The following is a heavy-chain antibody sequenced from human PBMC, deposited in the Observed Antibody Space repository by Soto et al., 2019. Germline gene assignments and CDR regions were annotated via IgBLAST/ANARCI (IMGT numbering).Heavy chain of an antibody. J-gene: IGHJ5*02. CDR3: ARGAGEGQRQGDWFDP. CDR1: RFNFNYYA. CDR2: IWFDGSKE. V-gene: IGHV3-33*01. D-gene: IGHD6-25*01. Sequence: QVQLVESGGGVVQPGRPLRLSCAASRFNFNYYAMHWVRQAPAKGLEWVAVIWFDGSKEYYADSAKGRFTISRDNSKNMVYLEMKSLRVEDTAVYYCARGAGEGQRQGDWFDPWGQGTLVTVSP.